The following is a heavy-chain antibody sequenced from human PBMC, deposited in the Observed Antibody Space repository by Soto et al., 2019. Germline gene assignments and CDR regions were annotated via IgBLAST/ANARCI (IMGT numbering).Heavy chain of an antibody. Sequence: PSETLSLTCTVSGASITGTSYWSWIRQPAGKGLEWIGRFSLSGTTNYNPSFRSRVTMSADVSKNQFSLRLTSVTAADTALYYCARGMTPPGAPAWYYFDSWGQGTLVTVSS. CDR2: FSLSGTT. J-gene: IGHJ4*02. D-gene: IGHD2-8*02. V-gene: IGHV4-4*07. CDR1: GASITGTSY. CDR3: ARGMTPPGAPAWYYFDS.